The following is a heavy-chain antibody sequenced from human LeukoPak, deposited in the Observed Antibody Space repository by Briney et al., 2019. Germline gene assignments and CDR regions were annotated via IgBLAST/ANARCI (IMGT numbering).Heavy chain of an antibody. CDR1: GGSISPYY. D-gene: IGHD5-18*01. CDR3: ARSEFSYGYHAFDI. CDR2: IYISGTI. Sequence: SETLSLTCTVSGGSISPYYWNWIRQPAGKGLEWIGRIYISGTINYNPSLKSRVTMSVDTSKNQFSLKLSPVTAADTAVYYCARSEFSYGYHAFDIWGHGTMVTVSS. J-gene: IGHJ3*02. V-gene: IGHV4-4*07.